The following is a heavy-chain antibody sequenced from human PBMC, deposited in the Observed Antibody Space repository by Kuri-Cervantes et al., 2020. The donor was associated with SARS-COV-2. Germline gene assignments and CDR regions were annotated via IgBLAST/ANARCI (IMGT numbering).Heavy chain of an antibody. CDR2: INEDGSQT. CDR3: AKVETASLDY. Sequence: GGSLRLSCAASGFTFSTYWMHWVRQAPGEGPVWVSRINEDGSQTTYADSVRGRFTISRDNSKNSLYLEMNSLRPEDTAVYYCAKVETASLDYWGQGTLVTVSS. J-gene: IGHJ4*02. CDR1: GFTFSTYW. V-gene: IGHV3-74*01. D-gene: IGHD3-3*01.